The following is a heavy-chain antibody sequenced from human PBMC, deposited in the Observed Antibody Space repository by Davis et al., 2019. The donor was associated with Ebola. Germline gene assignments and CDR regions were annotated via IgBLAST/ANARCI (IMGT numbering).Heavy chain of an antibody. V-gene: IGHV5-51*01. J-gene: IGHJ4*02. CDR3: ARCQGDRGVIIGVD. CDR2: IYPGDSDT. CDR1: GYSFTNYW. D-gene: IGHD3-10*01. Sequence: GESLKISCKGSGYSFTNYWISWMRQMPGKGLEWMGIIYPGDSDTRYSPSFQGQVTISADKSISTAYLQWSSLKASDTAMYYCARCQGDRGVIIGVDWGQGTLVTVSS.